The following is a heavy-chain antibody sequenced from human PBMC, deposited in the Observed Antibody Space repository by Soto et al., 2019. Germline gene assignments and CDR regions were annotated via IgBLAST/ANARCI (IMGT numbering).Heavy chain of an antibody. Sequence: PGGSLRLSCAASGLTFSNYAMSWVRQAPGKGLEWVSAISGSGGSTFYADSVKGRFTISRDNSKNTLFLQMNSLRVEDTAVYYCAGRIAVAGTLAYWGQGTLVTVSS. D-gene: IGHD6-19*01. CDR2: ISGSGGST. J-gene: IGHJ4*02. CDR1: GLTFSNYA. CDR3: AGRIAVAGTLAY. V-gene: IGHV3-23*01.